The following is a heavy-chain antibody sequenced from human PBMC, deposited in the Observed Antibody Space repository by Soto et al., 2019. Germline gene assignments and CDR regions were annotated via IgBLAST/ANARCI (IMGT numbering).Heavy chain of an antibody. J-gene: IGHJ1*01. D-gene: IGHD3-22*01. Sequence: EVQLVESGGGLIQPGGSLRLSCAASGFTVSSNYMSWVRQAPGKGLEWVSVIYSGGSTYYADSVKGRFTISRDNSNNTLYLQMNSLRAEDKAVYYCARDRVESGYPEYFQHWGQGTLVTVSS. V-gene: IGHV3-53*01. CDR1: GFTVSSNY. CDR3: ARDRVESGYPEYFQH. CDR2: IYSGGST.